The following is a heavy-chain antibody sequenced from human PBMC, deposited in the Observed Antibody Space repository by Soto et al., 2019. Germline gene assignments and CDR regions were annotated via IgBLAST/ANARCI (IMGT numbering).Heavy chain of an antibody. V-gene: IGHV1-18*01. D-gene: IGHD6-13*01. CDR3: ARDTGSSSWYYLFDY. CDR1: GYTFTTYG. Sequence: ASVKVSCKASGYTFTTYGISWVRQAPGQGLEWMGWISASNDNTNYAQKLQGRVAMTTDTSTSTAYMELRSLRSDDTAMYYCARDTGSSSWYYLFDYWGQGTLVTVSS. J-gene: IGHJ4*02. CDR2: ISASNDNT.